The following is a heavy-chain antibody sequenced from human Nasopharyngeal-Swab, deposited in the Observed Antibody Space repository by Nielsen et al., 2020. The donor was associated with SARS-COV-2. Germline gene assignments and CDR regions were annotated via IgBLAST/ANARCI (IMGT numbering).Heavy chain of an antibody. D-gene: IGHD2-2*01. V-gene: IGHV1-8*01. CDR2: MNPNSGNT. J-gene: IGHJ3*02. CDR3: ARDQTISSNAFDI. Sequence: ASVMVSCKASGYTFTSYDINWVRQATGQGLEWMGWMNPNSGNTGYAQKFQGRVTMTRNTSISTAYMELSSLRSEDTAVYYCARDQTISSNAFDIWGQGTMVTVSS. CDR1: GYTFTSYD.